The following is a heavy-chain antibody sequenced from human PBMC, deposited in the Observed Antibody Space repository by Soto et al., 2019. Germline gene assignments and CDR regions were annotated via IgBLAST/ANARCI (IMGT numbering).Heavy chain of an antibody. CDR3: ARTLDFDY. J-gene: IGHJ4*02. V-gene: IGHV1-8*01. D-gene: IGHD3-3*02. CDR1: GYSFTSYN. Sequence: QVQLVQSGAEVKKPGASVKVSCQASGYSFTSYNINWVRQATGQGLEWVGWVNPNSGNTAYAQKFQGRVTMARDTSISTAYMELSGLTSEDTAVYYCARTLDFDYWGQGTLVTVSS. CDR2: VNPNSGNT.